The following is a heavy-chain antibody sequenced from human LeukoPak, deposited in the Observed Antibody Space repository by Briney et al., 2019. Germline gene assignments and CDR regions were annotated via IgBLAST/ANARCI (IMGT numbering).Heavy chain of an antibody. CDR1: GFTFSTYG. Sequence: PGRSLRLSCAASGFTFSTYGMHWVRQTPGKGLEWVALISYDGSNQYYPDSVKGRFTISRDNSKNTLYLQMNSLRPEDTAVYYCAREGIPTGYCSGGSCAFDYWGQGTLVTVSS. CDR2: ISYDGSNQ. D-gene: IGHD2-15*01. CDR3: AREGIPTGYCSGGSCAFDY. V-gene: IGHV3-30*03. J-gene: IGHJ4*02.